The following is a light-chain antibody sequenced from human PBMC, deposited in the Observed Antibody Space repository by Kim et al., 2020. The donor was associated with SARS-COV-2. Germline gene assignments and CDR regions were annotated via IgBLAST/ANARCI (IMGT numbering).Light chain of an antibody. J-gene: IGLJ2*01. CDR1: SGYSKYK. Sequence: TRTLSSGYSKYKVDWYQQRPGKGPRFVMRVGTGGIVGSKGDGIPDRFSVLGSGLNRYLTIKNIQEEDESDYHCGADHGSGSNFVVVFGGGTQLTVL. CDR3: GADHGSGSNFVVV. V-gene: IGLV9-49*01. CDR2: VGTGGIVG.